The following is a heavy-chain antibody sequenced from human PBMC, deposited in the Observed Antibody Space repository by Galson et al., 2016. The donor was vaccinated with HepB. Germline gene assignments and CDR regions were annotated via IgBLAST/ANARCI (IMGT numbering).Heavy chain of an antibody. J-gene: IGHJ4*02. CDR2: ISSRSSTV. Sequence: SLRLSCAASGFTFSTYSMNWVRQAPGKGLEWVSYISSRSSTVYYADSLKGRSTISRDNAKNSLYLQMNSLRDADTAVFYCARDGGRGYTYGYFDYWGRGTLVTVSS. D-gene: IGHD5-18*01. V-gene: IGHV3-48*02. CDR1: GFTFSTYS. CDR3: ARDGGRGYTYGYFDY.